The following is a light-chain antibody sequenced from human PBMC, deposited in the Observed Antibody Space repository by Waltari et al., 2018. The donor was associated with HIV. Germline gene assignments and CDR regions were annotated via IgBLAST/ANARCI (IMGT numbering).Light chain of an antibody. CDR2: DVT. V-gene: IGLV2-14*03. Sequence: QSALTQPASVSGSPGQSITISCTGTSIDIGGYNYVFWYQQHPGKAPKLMIFDVTNRPSGVSNPFSGSKSGNTTSLTISGLRAEDEADYYCSSYTGINTLVFGGGTKLTVL. CDR1: SIDIGGYNY. J-gene: IGLJ2*01. CDR3: SSYTGINTLV.